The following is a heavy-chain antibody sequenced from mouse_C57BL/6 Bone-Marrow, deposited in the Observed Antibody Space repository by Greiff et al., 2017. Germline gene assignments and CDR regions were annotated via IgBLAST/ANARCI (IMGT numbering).Heavy chain of an antibody. D-gene: IGHD3-2*02. CDR2: ILPGSGST. Sequence: QVQLQQPGAELVKPGASVKMFCKASGYTFTSYWITWVKQRPGQGLEWIGDILPGSGSTNYNEKFKSKATLTVDTSSSTAYMQLSSLTSGDSAVYYCAVDRSDYGWFAYWGQGTRVTVSA. J-gene: IGHJ3*01. CDR1: GYTFTSYW. CDR3: AVDRSDYGWFAY. V-gene: IGHV1-55*01.